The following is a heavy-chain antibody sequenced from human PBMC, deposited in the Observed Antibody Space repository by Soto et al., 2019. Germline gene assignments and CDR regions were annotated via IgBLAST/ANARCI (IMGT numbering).Heavy chain of an antibody. V-gene: IGHV1-69*06. Sequence: ASVKVSCKASGSTFSSYAISWVRQAPGQGLEWMGGLIPIFGTANYAQKFQGRGTITADKSTSTAYMELSSLRSEDTAVYYCARGSGYSSSWPLDWFDPWGQGTLVTVSS. CDR2: LIPIFGTA. CDR3: ARGSGYSSSWPLDWFDP. D-gene: IGHD6-13*01. CDR1: GSTFSSYA. J-gene: IGHJ5*02.